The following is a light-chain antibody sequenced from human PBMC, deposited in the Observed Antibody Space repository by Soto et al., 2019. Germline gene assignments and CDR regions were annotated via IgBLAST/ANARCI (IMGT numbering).Light chain of an antibody. V-gene: IGKV1-5*03. J-gene: IGKJ1*01. CDR3: QQHDSYSQT. CDR2: KAS. CDR1: QSISNW. Sequence: DIQMTQSPSTLSASVGDRATITCRASQSISNWLAWYQQKPGKAPKLLIYKASSLESGVPSRFSGSGSGTEFTLTISSLQPDDFATYYCQQHDSYSQTFGQGTKVEIK.